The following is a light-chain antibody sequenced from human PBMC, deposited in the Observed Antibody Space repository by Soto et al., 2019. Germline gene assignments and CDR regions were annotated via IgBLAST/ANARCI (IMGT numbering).Light chain of an antibody. J-gene: IGLJ1*01. V-gene: IGLV2-23*02. CDR1: SNDVGNYDL. Sequence: QSALTQPASVSASPGQSITISCTGTSNDVGNYDLVSWYQQHPGKAPQLRIYEVTKRPSGVTDRFSGSKSDNTASLTISGLQAEDVADYSCSSYACVPSSYVFGPGTNVPVL. CDR2: EVT. CDR3: SSYACVPSSYV.